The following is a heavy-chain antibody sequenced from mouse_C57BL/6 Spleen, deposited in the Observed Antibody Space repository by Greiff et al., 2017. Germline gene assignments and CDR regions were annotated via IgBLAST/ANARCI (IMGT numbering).Heavy chain of an antibody. CDR3: TRESYYSNIHFAY. J-gene: IGHJ3*01. Sequence: VQLQQSGAELVRPGASVTLSCKASGYTFTDYEMHWVKQTPVHGLEWIGAIDPETGGTAYNQKFKGKAILTADKSSSTAYMELRRLTSEDSAVYYCTRESYYSNIHFAYWGQGTLVTVSA. D-gene: IGHD2-5*01. CDR2: IDPETGGT. CDR1: GYTFTDYE. V-gene: IGHV1-15*01.